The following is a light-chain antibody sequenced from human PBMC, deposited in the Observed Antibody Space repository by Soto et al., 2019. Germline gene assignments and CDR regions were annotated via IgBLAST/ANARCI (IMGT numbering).Light chain of an antibody. J-gene: IGKJ1*01. Sequence: DIQMTQSPSTLSASVGDRVTITVRASQSISSWLAWYQQKPGKAPKLLIYKASSLESGVPSRFSGSGSGTEFTLTISSLQPDDFATYYCQQYNSYSRTFGQGTKV. CDR2: KAS. CDR1: QSISSW. V-gene: IGKV1-5*03. CDR3: QQYNSYSRT.